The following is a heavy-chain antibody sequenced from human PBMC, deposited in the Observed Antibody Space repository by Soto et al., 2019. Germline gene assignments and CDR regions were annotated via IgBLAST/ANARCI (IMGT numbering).Heavy chain of an antibody. V-gene: IGHV3-33*01. CDR2: IWYDGSNK. D-gene: IGHD2-2*03. CDR1: GFTFSSYG. CDR3: ARGGDCSRTSCDGGGDGFDP. J-gene: IGHJ5*02. Sequence: QVQLVESGGGVVQPGRSLRLSCAASGFTFSSYGTHWVRQAPGKGLEWVAVIWYDGSNKYYADSVKGRFTISRDNSKNTRDLQMNSLRAEDTAVDYGARGGDCSRTSCDGGGDGFDPWGQGTLVTVSS.